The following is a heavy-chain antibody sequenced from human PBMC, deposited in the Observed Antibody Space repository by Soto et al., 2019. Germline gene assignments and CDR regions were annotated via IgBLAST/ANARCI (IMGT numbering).Heavy chain of an antibody. D-gene: IGHD1-20*01. CDR1: GGSISSGDYY. CDR3: ARYKLPHSYYYYGMDV. V-gene: IGHV4-30-4*01. J-gene: IGHJ6*02. Sequence: PSETLSLTCTVSGGSISSGDYYWSWIRQPPGKGLEWIGYIYYSWSTYYNPSLKSRVTISVDTSKNHFSLKLSSVTAADTAVYYCARYKLPHSYYYYGMDVWGQGTTVTVSS. CDR2: IYYSWST.